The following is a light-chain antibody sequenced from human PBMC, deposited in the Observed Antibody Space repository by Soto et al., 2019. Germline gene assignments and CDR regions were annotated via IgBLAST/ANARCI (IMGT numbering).Light chain of an antibody. CDR3: QSSDSRLSGSDV. Sequence: QSVLTQPPSVSGAPGQRVTISCTGSSSNIRAGYHVHWYQQLPGAAPKLLIFGDSNRPSGVPDRFSGSKSGTSASLAITGLQADDEADYYCQSSDSRLSGSDVFGTGTKVTVL. CDR1: SSNIRAGYH. V-gene: IGLV1-40*01. J-gene: IGLJ1*01. CDR2: GDS.